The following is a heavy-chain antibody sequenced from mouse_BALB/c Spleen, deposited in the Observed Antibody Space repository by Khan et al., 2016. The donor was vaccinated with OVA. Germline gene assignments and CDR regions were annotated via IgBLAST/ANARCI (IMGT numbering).Heavy chain of an antibody. V-gene: IGHV3-2*02. CDR1: GYSITSDYA. Sequence: EVQLQESGPGLVKPSQSLSLTCTVTGYSITSDYAWNWIRQLPGNKLEWMAYISYSGSTSYHPSLKSRVSITRDTSKNKFFLQLNSVTTEDTATYYYACRSYYGHWYFDVWGAGTTVTVSS. D-gene: IGHD1-1*01. J-gene: IGHJ1*01. CDR3: ACRSYYGHWYFDV. CDR2: ISYSGST.